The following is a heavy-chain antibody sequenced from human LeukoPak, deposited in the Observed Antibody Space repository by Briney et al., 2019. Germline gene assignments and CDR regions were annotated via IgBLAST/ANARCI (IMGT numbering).Heavy chain of an antibody. CDR2: IYYSGST. D-gene: IGHD5-24*01. V-gene: IGHV4-59*01. Sequence: SETLSLTCTVSGGSISSYYWSWIRQPLGKGLEWIGYIYYSGSTNYNPSLKSRVTISVDTSKNQFSLKMSSVTAADTAVYYCARFDGYYGMDVWGKGTTVTVSS. J-gene: IGHJ6*04. CDR3: ARFDGYYGMDV. CDR1: GGSISSYY.